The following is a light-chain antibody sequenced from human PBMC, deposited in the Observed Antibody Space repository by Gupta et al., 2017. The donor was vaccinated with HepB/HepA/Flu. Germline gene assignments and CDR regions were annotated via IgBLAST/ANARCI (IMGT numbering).Light chain of an antibody. V-gene: IGLV1-51*01. Sequence: VTISCSGSSSNIGNNYVSWYQQLPGTAPKLLIYDNNKRPSGIPDRFSGSKSGTSATLGITGLQTGDEADYYCGTWDSSLSAYVFGTGTKVTVL. CDR1: SSNIGNNY. CDR3: GTWDSSLSAYV. CDR2: DNN. J-gene: IGLJ1*01.